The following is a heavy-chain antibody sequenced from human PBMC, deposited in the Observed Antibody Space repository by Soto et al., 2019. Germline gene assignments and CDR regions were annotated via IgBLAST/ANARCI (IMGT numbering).Heavy chain of an antibody. V-gene: IGHV3-21*01. Sequence: GGSLRLSCAASGFTFSSYSMNWVRQAPGKGLEWVSSISSSSSYIYYADSVKGRFTISRDNAKNSLYLQMNSLRAEDTAVYYGAAAYYDFWSGIHGAFDIWGQGTMVTVS. D-gene: IGHD3-3*01. CDR2: ISSSSSYI. CDR1: GFTFSSYS. J-gene: IGHJ3*02. CDR3: AAAYYDFWSGIHGAFDI.